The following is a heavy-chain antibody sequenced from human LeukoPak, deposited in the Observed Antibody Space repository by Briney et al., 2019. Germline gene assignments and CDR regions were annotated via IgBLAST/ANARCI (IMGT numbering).Heavy chain of an antibody. J-gene: IGHJ3*02. Sequence: GGSLRLSCGASGYTFSNYAMPWVRQAPGKGLEWVSVISANCEHTYYADSVKGRFTITRDSFMNMLYLQVHSLRVEDTAVYFCGKDPTAGTMILVIFAACDTRGQGTMVTVSS. V-gene: IGHV3-23*01. CDR1: GYTFSNYA. CDR3: GKDPTAGTMILVIFAACDT. CDR2: ISANCEHT. D-gene: IGHD3-22*01.